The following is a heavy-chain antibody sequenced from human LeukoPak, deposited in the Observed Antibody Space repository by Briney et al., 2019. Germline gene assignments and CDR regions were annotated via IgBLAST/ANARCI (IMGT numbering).Heavy chain of an antibody. V-gene: IGHV4-34*01. CDR1: GGSFSGYY. Sequence: PSETLSLTCAVYGGSFSGYYWSWIRHPPGKGLEWIGEINHSGSTNYNPSLKSRVTISVDTSKNQFSLKLTSVTAADTAVYYCVYGDYGVWFDPWGQGTLVTVSS. J-gene: IGHJ5*02. D-gene: IGHD4-17*01. CDR2: INHSGST. CDR3: VYGDYGVWFDP.